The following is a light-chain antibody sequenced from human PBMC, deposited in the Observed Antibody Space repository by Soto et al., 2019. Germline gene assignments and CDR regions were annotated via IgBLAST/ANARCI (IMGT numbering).Light chain of an antibody. CDR3: QQYASAPFS. Sequence: EIVLTQSPGTLSLSPGDRATLSCRASHSINTSFLAWFQQKPGQAPRLLIYAASTRATGIPDRFSGSASETDFTLTINRLEPEDSAVHYCQQYASAPFSLGPGTKVDIK. J-gene: IGKJ3*01. V-gene: IGKV3-20*01. CDR2: AAS. CDR1: HSINTSF.